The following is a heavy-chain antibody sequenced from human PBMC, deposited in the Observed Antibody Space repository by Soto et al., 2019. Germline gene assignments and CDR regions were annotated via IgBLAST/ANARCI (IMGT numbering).Heavy chain of an antibody. J-gene: IGHJ6*02. CDR3: AAVTTYYYDSSGYYSGYYGMDV. Sequence: SVKVSCKASGFTFTSSAVQWVRQARGQRLEWIGWIVVGSGNTNYAQKFQERVTITRDMSTSTAYMELSSLRSEDTAVYYCAAVTTYYYDSSGYYSGYYGMDVWGQGTTVTVSS. CDR1: GFTFTSSA. D-gene: IGHD3-22*01. V-gene: IGHV1-58*01. CDR2: IVVGSGNT.